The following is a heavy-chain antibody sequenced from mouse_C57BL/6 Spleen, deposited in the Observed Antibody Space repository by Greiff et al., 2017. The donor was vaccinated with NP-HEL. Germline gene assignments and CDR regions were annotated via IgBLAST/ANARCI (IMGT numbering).Heavy chain of an antibody. CDR2: IDPEDGDT. CDR3: TITTVVATWCFDV. V-gene: IGHV14-1*01. D-gene: IGHD1-1*01. Sequence: VQLQQSGAELVRPGASVKLSCTASGFNIKDYYMHWVKQRPEQGLEWIGRIDPEDGDTEYAPKFQGKATMTADTSSNTAYLQLSSLTSEDTAVYYCTITTVVATWCFDVWGTGTTVTVSS. J-gene: IGHJ1*03. CDR1: GFNIKDYY.